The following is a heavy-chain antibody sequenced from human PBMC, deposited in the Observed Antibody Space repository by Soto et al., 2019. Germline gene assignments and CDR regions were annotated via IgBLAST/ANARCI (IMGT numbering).Heavy chain of an antibody. CDR2: ISSSGSTI. V-gene: IGHV3-11*01. Sequence: GGSLRLSCAASGFTFSDYYMSWIRQAPGKGLEWVSYISSSGSTIYYADSVKGRFTISRDNAKNSLYLQMNSLRAEDTAVYYCARHEGYYDFWSGPFDYWGQGTLVTVSS. J-gene: IGHJ4*02. D-gene: IGHD3-3*01. CDR1: GFTFSDYY. CDR3: ARHEGYYDFWSGPFDY.